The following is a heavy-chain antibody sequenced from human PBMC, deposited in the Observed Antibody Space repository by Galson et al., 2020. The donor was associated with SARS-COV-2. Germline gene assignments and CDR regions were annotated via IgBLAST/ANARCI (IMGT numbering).Heavy chain of an antibody. J-gene: IGHJ4*02. CDR3: AKGRGQTGVYWGSGDKYYFDS. Sequence: GESLKISCATSGFTLTHYAMSWVRPAPGKGLEWVSVISGSEGKTDYGDSVKGRFAISRDTSENTVYLQMNGLRVDDTAIYYCAKGRGQTGVYWGSGDKYYFDSWGQGTLITVSS. D-gene: IGHD3-16*01. CDR1: GFTLTHYA. V-gene: IGHV3-23*01. CDR2: ISGSEGKT.